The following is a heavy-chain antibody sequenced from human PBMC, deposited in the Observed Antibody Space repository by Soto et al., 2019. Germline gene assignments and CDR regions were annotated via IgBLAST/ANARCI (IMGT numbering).Heavy chain of an antibody. CDR2: IGTAGDT. V-gene: IGHV3-13*01. J-gene: IGHJ4*02. CDR3: ARGRSAGSYYDY. CDR1: GFTFSSYD. Sequence: GGSLRLSCAASGFTFSSYDMHWVRQATGKGLEWVSAIGTAGDTYYPGSVKGRFTISRENAKNSLYLQMNSLRAGDTAVYYCARGRSAGSYYDYWGQGTLVTVSS. D-gene: IGHD3-10*01.